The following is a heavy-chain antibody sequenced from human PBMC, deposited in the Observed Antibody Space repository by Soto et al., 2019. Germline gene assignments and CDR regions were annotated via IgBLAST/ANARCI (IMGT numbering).Heavy chain of an antibody. CDR1: GFIFSNYW. V-gene: IGHV3-7*01. CDR2: IKKDGSEK. CDR3: AKERIGVPGGKSNFDY. J-gene: IGHJ4*02. Sequence: EVQLVESGGGLVQPGGSLRLSCAASGFIFSNYWMTWVRQAPGKGLEWVANIKKDGSEKYYADSVRGRFTISRDSAKNSLYLQMNSLTGEDTAVYYCAKERIGVPGGKSNFDYWGQGTLVNVSS. D-gene: IGHD3-22*01.